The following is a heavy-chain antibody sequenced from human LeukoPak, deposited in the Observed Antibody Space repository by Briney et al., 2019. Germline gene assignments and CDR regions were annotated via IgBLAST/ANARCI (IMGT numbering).Heavy chain of an antibody. CDR2: TYYRSKWYN. CDR1: GDSVSSNSAT. D-gene: IGHD6-13*01. Sequence: SQTLSLTCVISGDSVSSNSATWNWIRQSPSRGLEWLGRTYYRSKWYNDYAESVKSRITVNPDTSKNQFSLQLNSVTPDDTAVYYCARGSSSWPYYFDYWGQGTLVTVSS. V-gene: IGHV6-1*01. CDR3: ARGSSSWPYYFDY. J-gene: IGHJ4*02.